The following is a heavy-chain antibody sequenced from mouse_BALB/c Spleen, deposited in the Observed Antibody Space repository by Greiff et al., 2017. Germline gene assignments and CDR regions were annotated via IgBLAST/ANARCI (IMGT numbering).Heavy chain of an antibody. CDR3: ARPDTAPWFAY. CDR2: IDPANGNT. Sequence: EVQLQQSGAELVKPGASVKLSCTASGFNIKDTYMHWVKQRPEQGLEWIGRIDPANGNTKYDPKFQGKATITADTSSNTAYLQLSSLTSEDTAVYYCARPDTAPWFAYWGQGTLVTVSA. V-gene: IGHV14-3*02. CDR1: GFNIKDTY. D-gene: IGHD3-3*01. J-gene: IGHJ3*01.